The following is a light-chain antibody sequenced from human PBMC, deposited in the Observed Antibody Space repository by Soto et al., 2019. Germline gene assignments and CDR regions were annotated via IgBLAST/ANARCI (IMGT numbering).Light chain of an antibody. CDR2: DVT. V-gene: IGLV2-14*03. CDR3: SSYRRGSTYV. Sequence: QSVLTQPASVSGSPGQSITVSCTGTSSDVGGYNYVSWYQQHPGKAPRLMIYDVTNRPSGVSDRFSGSKSGNTASLTISGLQAEDEADYYCSSYRRGSTYVFGTGTTLTVL. J-gene: IGLJ1*01. CDR1: SSDVGGYNY.